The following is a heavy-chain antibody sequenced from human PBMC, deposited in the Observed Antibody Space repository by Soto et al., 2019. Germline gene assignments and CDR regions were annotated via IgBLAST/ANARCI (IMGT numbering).Heavy chain of an antibody. D-gene: IGHD1-26*01. V-gene: IGHV1-2*04. CDR1: GYTFTGYY. J-gene: IGHJ4*02. CDR3: ARSDSGSYYDSFDY. CDR2: INPNSGGT. Sequence: QVQLVQSGAEVKKPGASVKVSCKASGYTFTGYYMHWVRQAPGQGLEWMGWINPNSGGTNYAQQFQGXVXXXXXXXXXXXXXXXXXXXSDDTAVYYCARSDSGSYYDSFDYCGQGTLVTVSS.